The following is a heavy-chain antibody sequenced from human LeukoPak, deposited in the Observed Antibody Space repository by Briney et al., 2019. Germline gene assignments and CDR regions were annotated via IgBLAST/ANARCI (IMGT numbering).Heavy chain of an antibody. CDR1: GYTFTSYG. V-gene: IGHV1-18*01. J-gene: IGHJ6*02. Sequence: ASVKISCKASGYTFTSYGISWVRQAPGQGLEWIGWISAYNGNTNYAQKLHGRVTRTTDTSTSPAYMGLRSVRSDDTAVYHCARGGPRLGMDVWGQGTTVTVSS. CDR2: ISAYNGNT. CDR3: ARGGPRLGMDV. D-gene: IGHD1-26*01.